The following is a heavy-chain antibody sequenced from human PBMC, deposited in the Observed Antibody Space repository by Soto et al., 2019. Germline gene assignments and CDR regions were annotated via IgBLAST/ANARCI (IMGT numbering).Heavy chain of an antibody. Sequence: EVQLVESGGGLIQPGGSLRLSCAASGFAVSSKYMTWVRQAPGKGLEWVSVIYDGGTTYYADSVKGRFTISRDTSKNTLYLQMNSLRAEDPAVYYCVQTTGWPGFDFWGQGTLVTVSS. CDR3: VQTTGWPGFDF. D-gene: IGHD6-19*01. CDR1: GFAVSSKY. V-gene: IGHV3-53*01. CDR2: IYDGGTT. J-gene: IGHJ4*02.